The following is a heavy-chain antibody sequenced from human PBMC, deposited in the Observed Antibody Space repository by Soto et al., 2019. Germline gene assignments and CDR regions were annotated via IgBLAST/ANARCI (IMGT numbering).Heavy chain of an antibody. Sequence: SETLSLTCAVSGGSISSGGYYWSWIRQPPGKGLEWIGYIYYSGSTNYNPSLKSRVTISVDTSKNQFSLKLSSVTAADTAVYYCARSNGDYGDYWRQGNLVTVSS. J-gene: IGHJ4*02. V-gene: IGHV4-61*08. CDR2: IYYSGST. CDR3: ARSNGDYGDY. D-gene: IGHD4-17*01. CDR1: GGSISSGGYY.